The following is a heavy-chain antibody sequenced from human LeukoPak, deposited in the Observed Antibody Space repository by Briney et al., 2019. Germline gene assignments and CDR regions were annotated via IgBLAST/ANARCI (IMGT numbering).Heavy chain of an antibody. CDR1: GGXISTNY. CDR3: AKVRYGTFNWFDP. CDR2: IYSTGST. Sequence: SETLSLTCTVSGGXISTNYCSWIRQPAGRGLEWLGRIYSTGSTNYNPSLKSRVTMSVDTSKNQFSLKLTSVTAADTAVYYCAKVRYGTFNWFDPWGQGTLVTVSS. D-gene: IGHD2/OR15-2a*01. J-gene: IGHJ5*02. V-gene: IGHV4-4*07.